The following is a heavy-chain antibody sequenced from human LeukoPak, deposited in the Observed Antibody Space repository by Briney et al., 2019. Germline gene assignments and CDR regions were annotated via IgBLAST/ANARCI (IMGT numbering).Heavy chain of an antibody. J-gene: IGHJ4*02. CDR3: ARHGSITMIVKGFDY. D-gene: IGHD3-22*01. CDR1: GGSFSSSRYY. V-gene: IGHV4-39*01. Sequence: PSETLSLTCTVSGGSFSSSRYYWGWLRQPPGKGLEGIGSIYYSGSTYDNPSLKSRVTISVDTSKDQSSLKLSSVTAADTAVYYGARHGSITMIVKGFDYWGQGTLVTVSS. CDR2: IYYSGST.